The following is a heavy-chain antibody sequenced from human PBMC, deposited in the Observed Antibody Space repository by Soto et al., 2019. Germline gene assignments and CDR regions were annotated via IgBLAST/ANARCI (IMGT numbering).Heavy chain of an antibody. V-gene: IGHV3-30*18. D-gene: IGHD3-10*01. CDR1: GFTSSSFV. CDR3: AKERGVVDAFDI. J-gene: IGHJ3*02. Sequence: QVQLVESGGGVVQPGTSLRLSCAASGFTSSSFVIHWVRQAPGKGLEWLAVISSDGNNQYYADYVKGRFTISRDNSKKTLYLQVNSLRAEDTAVYFCAKERGVVDAFDIWGQGTMVTVS. CDR2: ISSDGNNQ.